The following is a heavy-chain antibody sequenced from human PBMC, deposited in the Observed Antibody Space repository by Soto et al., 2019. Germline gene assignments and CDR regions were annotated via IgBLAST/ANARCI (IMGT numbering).Heavy chain of an antibody. CDR1: GFTFSSYA. CDR3: EKATGDIIEVPGCFDT. J-gene: IGHJ5*02. D-gene: IGHD2-2*01. CDR2: ISGSGGST. V-gene: IGHV3-23*01. Sequence: GGSLRLSCAASGFTFSSYAMSWVRQAPGKGLEWVSAISGSGGSTYYADSVKGRFTISRDNSKNTLYLQMNSLRAEETAVYYCEKATGDIIEVPGCFDTWGQGTLVTVSS.